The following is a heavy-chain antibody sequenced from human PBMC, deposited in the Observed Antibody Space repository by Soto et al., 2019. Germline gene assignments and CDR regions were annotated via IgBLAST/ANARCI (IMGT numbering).Heavy chain of an antibody. D-gene: IGHD4-17*01. CDR1: GGSFSGYY. CDR2: INHSGST. J-gene: IGHJ4*02. CDR3: ARGSYDYDGEEPALYYFDY. V-gene: IGHV4-34*01. Sequence: PSETLSLTCAVYGGSFSGYYWSWIRQPPGKGLEWIGEINHSGSTNYNPSLKSRVTISVDTSKNQFSLKLNSVTAADTAVYYCARGSYDYDGEEPALYYFDYWGQGTLVTVSS.